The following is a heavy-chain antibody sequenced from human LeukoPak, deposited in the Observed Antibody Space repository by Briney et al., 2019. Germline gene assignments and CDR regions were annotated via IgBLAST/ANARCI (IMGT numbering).Heavy chain of an antibody. V-gene: IGHV4-39*01. CDR3: ARRTATTGTSDY. CDR2: INYSGKT. CDR1: GGSISSASHY. J-gene: IGHJ4*02. Sequence: PSETLSLTCTVSGGSISSASHYWGRIRQPPGKGLEWIGSINYSGKTYYNPSLKNRVTISVDTSKNQFSLKLSSVTAADTAVYYCARRTATTGTSDYWGQGTLVTVSS. D-gene: IGHD1-1*01.